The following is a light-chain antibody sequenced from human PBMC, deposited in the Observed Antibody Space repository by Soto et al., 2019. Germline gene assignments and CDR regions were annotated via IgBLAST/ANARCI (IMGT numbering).Light chain of an antibody. Sequence: NQPRSGTGAHLQGGTIFCTETSSDVGGYNYVSWYQQHPVKAPKLMIYDVSKQPSGVPDRFSGSKSGNTASLTISGLQAEDEADYYCCSYAASYVFGTGTKVTVL. V-gene: IGLV2-11*01. CDR1: SSDVGGYNY. CDR3: CSYAASYV. J-gene: IGLJ1*01. CDR2: DVS.